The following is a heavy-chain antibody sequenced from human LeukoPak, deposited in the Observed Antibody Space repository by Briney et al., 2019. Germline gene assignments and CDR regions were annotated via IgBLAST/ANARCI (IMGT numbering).Heavy chain of an antibody. D-gene: IGHD2-15*01. CDR3: ARELRLGYCSGGSCYYYGMDV. CDR1: GFTFSSYS. CDR2: ISSSSSYI. V-gene: IGHV3-21*01. Sequence: PGGSLRLSCAASGFTFSSYSMNWVRQAPGKGLEWVSSISSSSSYIYYADSVKGRFTISRDNAKNSLYLQMNGLRAEDTAVYYCARELRLGYCSGGSCYYYGMDVWGQGTTVTVSS. J-gene: IGHJ6*02.